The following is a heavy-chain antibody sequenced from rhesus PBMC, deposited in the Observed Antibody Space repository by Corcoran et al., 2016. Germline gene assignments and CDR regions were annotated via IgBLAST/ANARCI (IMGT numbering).Heavy chain of an antibody. Sequence: QLQLQESGPGLVKPSETLSLTCAVSGGSISSDYWSWIRQPPGMGLEWIGCISGSARNTDNNPSLKSPVTISKAPSKNQFYLRLRSVPAADTAVYYCARTTELGIPFDYWGQGVQVTVSS. CDR3: ARTTELGIPFDY. D-gene: IGHD5-42*01. J-gene: IGHJ4*01. V-gene: IGHV4-173*01. CDR1: GGSISSDY. CDR2: ISGSARNT.